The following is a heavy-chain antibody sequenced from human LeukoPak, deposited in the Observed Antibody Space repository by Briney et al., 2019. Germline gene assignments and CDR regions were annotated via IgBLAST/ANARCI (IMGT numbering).Heavy chain of an antibody. CDR3: ARLGSSGQSDY. D-gene: IGHD3-9*01. CDR1: GFTFSTYA. J-gene: IGHJ4*02. Sequence: GGSLRLSCAASGFTFSTYAMTWVRQAPGKGLDWVSSISGSGGTTFYADSAKGRFIISRDSSKNTLYLQMNSLRVEDTAVYYCARLGSSGQSDYWGQGTLVTVSS. V-gene: IGHV3-23*01. CDR2: ISGSGGTT.